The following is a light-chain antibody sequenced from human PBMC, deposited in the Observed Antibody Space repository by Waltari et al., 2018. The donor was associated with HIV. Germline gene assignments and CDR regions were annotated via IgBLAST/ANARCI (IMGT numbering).Light chain of an antibody. Sequence: ELVLTQSPGTLSSYKGERATISCRASQSVRTSYLAWYQQKPGQAPRLLIYGSSSRATGIPDRFSGSGSGTDFTLTISRLEPEDFAVYYCQQYGSSPPFTFGPGTKVDIK. J-gene: IGKJ3*01. CDR3: QQYGSSPPFT. V-gene: IGKV3-20*01. CDR2: GSS. CDR1: QSVRTSY.